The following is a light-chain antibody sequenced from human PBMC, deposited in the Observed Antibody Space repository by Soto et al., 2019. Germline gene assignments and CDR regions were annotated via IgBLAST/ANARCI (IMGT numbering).Light chain of an antibody. Sequence: EIVVTQSPATLSVSPGERATLSCRASQSVGNNFAWDQQKPGQAPRLLIFTTSTRDTGVPARFNGSGSVTEFTLPVSRVQSEDFAGYYCQPYGDWPLIFGGGAKVEIE. CDR2: TTS. CDR1: QSVGNN. CDR3: QPYGDWPLI. V-gene: IGKV3-15*01. J-gene: IGKJ4*01.